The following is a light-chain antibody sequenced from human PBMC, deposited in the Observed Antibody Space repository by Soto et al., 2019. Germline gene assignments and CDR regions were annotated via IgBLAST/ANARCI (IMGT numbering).Light chain of an antibody. CDR2: AAS. V-gene: IGKV1-8*01. CDR3: QQYYSYPPFT. J-gene: IGKJ5*01. Sequence: IQMTQSPSTLSASVGDRVTITCRASQGISSYLAWYQQKPGKAPKLLIYAASTLQSGVPSRFSGSGSGTDFTLTISCLQSEDFATYYCQQYYSYPPFTFGQGTRLEIK. CDR1: QGISSY.